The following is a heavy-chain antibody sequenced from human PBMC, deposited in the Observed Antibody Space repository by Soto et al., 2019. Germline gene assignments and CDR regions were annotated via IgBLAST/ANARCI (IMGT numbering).Heavy chain of an antibody. CDR2: MNPNSGNT. D-gene: IGHD3-3*01. V-gene: IGHV1-8*01. CDR1: GYTFTSYD. Sequence: ASVKVSCKASGYTFTSYDINWVRQATGQGLEWMGWMNPNSGNTGYAQKFQGRVTMTRNTSISTAYMELSSLRSEDTAVYYCARVQSITIFGVVIISRPKNGMDVWGQGTTVTVSS. CDR3: ARVQSITIFGVVIISRPKNGMDV. J-gene: IGHJ6*02.